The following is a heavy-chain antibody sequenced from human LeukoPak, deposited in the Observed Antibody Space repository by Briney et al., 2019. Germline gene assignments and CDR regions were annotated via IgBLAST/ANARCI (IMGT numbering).Heavy chain of an antibody. CDR1: GYRFSGNF. CDR2: INLNSGDT. Sequence: ASVKVSCKASGYRFSGNFIHWVRQAPGQGLEWTALINLNSGDTNYAQKFQGRVTVTRDTSISTVYMDLSSLTYDDTAIYYCARAREVTGLTPWGQGTLVTVSS. J-gene: IGHJ5*02. V-gene: IGHV1-2*02. D-gene: IGHD3-9*01. CDR3: ARAREVTGLTP.